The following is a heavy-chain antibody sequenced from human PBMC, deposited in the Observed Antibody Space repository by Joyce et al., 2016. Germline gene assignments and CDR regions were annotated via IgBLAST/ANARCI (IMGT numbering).Heavy chain of an antibody. D-gene: IGHD6-6*01. J-gene: IGHJ5*02. Sequence: EVQLVESGGGLVQPGGSLRLSCAASGFSFSGYWIHWVRQAPGKGRVWVSRINTDGSSTRFADSVKGRFTISRDNAKNTLYLQMNRLRAEDTAVYYCVRGISARPGGPNWFDPWGQGTLVTVSS. CDR3: VRGISARPGGPNWFDP. CDR1: GFSFSGYW. V-gene: IGHV3-74*01. CDR2: INTDGSST.